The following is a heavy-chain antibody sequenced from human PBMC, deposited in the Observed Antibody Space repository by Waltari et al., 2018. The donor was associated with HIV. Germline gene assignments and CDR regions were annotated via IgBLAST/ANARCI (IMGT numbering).Heavy chain of an antibody. Sequence: QLPLQESGPGLVKPSATLSLPCTVPGGSVSSRSYFWGWIRQPPGKGLEWVGRIYYTGRAYYNPSLKSRVTISVDTSKNQFSLKVTSVTAADTAVYYCARHALRVGAAYWNFDLWGRGTLVTVSS. CDR3: ARHALRVGAAYWNFDL. J-gene: IGHJ2*01. D-gene: IGHD1-26*01. CDR1: GGSVSSRSYF. CDR2: IYYTGRA. V-gene: IGHV4-39*01.